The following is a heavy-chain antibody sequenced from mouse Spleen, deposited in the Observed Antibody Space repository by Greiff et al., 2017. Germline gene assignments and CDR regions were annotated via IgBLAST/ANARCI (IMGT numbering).Heavy chain of an antibody. CDR2: IYPGGGYT. J-gene: IGHJ4*01. CDR3: ARGNYDAMDY. V-gene: IGHV1-63*02. CDR1: GYTFTNYW. Sequence: QVQLQQSGAELVRPGTSVKISCKASGYTFTNYWLGWVKQRPGHGLQWIGDIYPGGGYTNYNEKFKGKATLTADTSSSTAYMQLSSLTTEDSAVYCCARGNYDAMDYWGQGTSVTVSS. D-gene: IGHD2-1*01.